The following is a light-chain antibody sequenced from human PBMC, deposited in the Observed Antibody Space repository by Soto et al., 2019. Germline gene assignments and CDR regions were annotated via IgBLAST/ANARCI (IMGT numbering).Light chain of an antibody. CDR3: QQYNNWPT. J-gene: IGKJ1*01. V-gene: IGKV3-15*01. Sequence: EIVMTQSPATLSVSPGERATLSCRASQSISSKLGWYQQKPGQAPRLLIYGASTRATGIPARFSGSESGTEFTLTISSLQSEDFAVYYCQQYNNWPTFGQGTKVDIK. CDR1: QSISSK. CDR2: GAS.